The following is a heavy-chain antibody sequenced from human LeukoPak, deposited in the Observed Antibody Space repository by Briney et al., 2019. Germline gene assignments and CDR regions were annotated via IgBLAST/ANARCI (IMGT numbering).Heavy chain of an antibody. J-gene: IGHJ4*02. CDR3: AKAPVTTCSGAYCYPFDY. Sequence: GRSLRLSCAASGFTFSTYAMHWVRQAPGKGLEWVSAISVSGNTYHADSVKGRFTISRDSSKNTLYLQMNSLRAGDAAVYYCAKAPVTTCSGAYCYPFDYWSQETLVTVSS. CDR2: ISVSGNT. CDR1: GFTFSTYA. D-gene: IGHD2-15*01. V-gene: IGHV3-23*01.